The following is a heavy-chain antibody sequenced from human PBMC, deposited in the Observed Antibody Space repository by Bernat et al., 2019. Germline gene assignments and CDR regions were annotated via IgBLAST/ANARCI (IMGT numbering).Heavy chain of an antibody. CDR2: ISRNEKSI. CDR3: ARIPWNSDGFDI. Sequence: EVQLVESGGGLVQPGGSLRLSCAASGVPFSNYEMNWVRQAPGKGLEWVSYISRNEKSIYYADSVKGRFTISRDNAKQSLYLQMNSLRAEDTAVYHCARIPWNSDGFDIWGQGTMVTVSS. V-gene: IGHV3-48*03. CDR1: GVPFSNYE. D-gene: IGHD1-7*01. J-gene: IGHJ3*02.